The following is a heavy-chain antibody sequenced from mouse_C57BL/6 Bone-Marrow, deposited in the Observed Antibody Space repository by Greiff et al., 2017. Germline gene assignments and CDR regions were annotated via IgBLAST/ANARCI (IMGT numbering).Heavy chain of an antibody. Sequence: VQLQQSGPGMVKPSQSLSLTCTVTGYSITSGYDWHWIRHFPGNKLEWMGYISYSGSTNYNPSLKSRISITHDTSKNHFFLKLNSVTTEDTATYYCASRYYYYAMDYWGQGTSVTVAS. CDR1: GYSITSGYD. J-gene: IGHJ4*01. D-gene: IGHD1-1*01. CDR2: ISYSGST. CDR3: ASRYYYYAMDY. V-gene: IGHV3-1*01.